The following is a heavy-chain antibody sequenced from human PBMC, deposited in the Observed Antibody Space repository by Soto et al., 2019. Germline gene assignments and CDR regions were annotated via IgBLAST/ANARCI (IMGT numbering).Heavy chain of an antibody. V-gene: IGHV1-18*01. D-gene: IGHD6-6*01. J-gene: IGHJ6*03. Sequence: GASVKVSCKASGYTFTSYGISWVRQAPGQGLEWMGWISAYNGNTNYAQKLQGRVTMTTDTSTSTAYMELRSLRSDDTAVYYCARGGYEAARRGNYYYYYYMDVWGKGTTVTVSS. CDR2: ISAYNGNT. CDR3: ARGGYEAARRGNYYYYYYMDV. CDR1: GYTFTSYG.